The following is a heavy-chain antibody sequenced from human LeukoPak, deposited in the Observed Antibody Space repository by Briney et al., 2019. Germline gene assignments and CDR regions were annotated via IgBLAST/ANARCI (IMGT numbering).Heavy chain of an antibody. D-gene: IGHD1-20*01. Sequence: PGGSLRLSCATSGFTFSSYWMSWVRRVPGKGLEWVASIGQDGSAKTYVDSVKGRFTISRDNAKNSLYLQMNSLTAEDTAVYYCVYVAYNWNPGSAWGQGTLVTVSS. CDR2: IGQDGSAK. J-gene: IGHJ5*02. CDR3: VYVAYNWNPGSA. CDR1: GFTFSSYW. V-gene: IGHV3-7*01.